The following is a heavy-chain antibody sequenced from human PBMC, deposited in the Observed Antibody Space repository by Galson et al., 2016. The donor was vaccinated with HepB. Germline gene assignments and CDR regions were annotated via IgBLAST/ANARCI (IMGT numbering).Heavy chain of an antibody. Sequence: SLRLSCAASGFTFSSYWMHWVRQAPGKGLVWVSRISSDGSSTSYADSVKGRFTISRDNAKNTLYLQMNSLRAEDTATYYCAKEMRWLKLGLDYWGQGTRVTVSS. CDR2: ISSDGSST. V-gene: IGHV3-74*01. CDR3: AKEMRWLKLGLDY. CDR1: GFTFSSYW. D-gene: IGHD5-24*01. J-gene: IGHJ4*02.